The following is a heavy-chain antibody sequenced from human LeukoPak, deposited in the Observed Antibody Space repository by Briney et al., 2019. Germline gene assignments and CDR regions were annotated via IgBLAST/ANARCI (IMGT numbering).Heavy chain of an antibody. CDR3: ARIGRSSGWIDY. CDR2: IDWDDEK. V-gene: IGHV2-70*11. D-gene: IGHD6-19*01. Sequence: SGPTLVNPTQTLXLTCTFSGFSLSTSEMCVDWIRQPPGKALEWLARIDWDDEKYYSTSLRTRLTISKDTSKNQVVLTMTNMDPVDTATYYCARIGRSSGWIDYWGQGTLVTVSS. CDR1: GFSLSTSEMC. J-gene: IGHJ4*02.